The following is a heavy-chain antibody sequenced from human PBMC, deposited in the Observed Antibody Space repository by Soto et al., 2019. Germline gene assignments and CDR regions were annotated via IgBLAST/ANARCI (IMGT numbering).Heavy chain of an antibody. D-gene: IGHD6-13*01. CDR2: INHSGST. J-gene: IGHJ5*02. V-gene: IGHV4-34*01. CDR1: YGKFDGYC. Sequence: TCTVLYGKFDGYCWSCIRQHTGKGLEWIGEINHSGSTNYNPSLKSRVTISVDTSKNQFSLKLSSVTAADTAVYYCARGQIAAAGTSRNWFDPWGQGTLVTVSS. CDR3: ARGQIAAAGTSRNWFDP.